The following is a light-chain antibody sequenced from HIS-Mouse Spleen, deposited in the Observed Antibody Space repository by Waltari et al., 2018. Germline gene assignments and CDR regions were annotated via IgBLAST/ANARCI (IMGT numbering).Light chain of an antibody. CDR2: DVS. CDR1: ITAVGSYTY. J-gene: IGLJ2*01. CDR3: SSYTSSSFNVV. V-gene: IGLV2-14*03. Sequence: QSALTQPASVSGSPGQSITISCPGTITAVGSYTYVSWYQKHPGTAPKLMIYDVSNRPSGVSNRFSGSKSGNTASLTISGLQAEDEADYYCSSYTSSSFNVVFGGGTKLTVL.